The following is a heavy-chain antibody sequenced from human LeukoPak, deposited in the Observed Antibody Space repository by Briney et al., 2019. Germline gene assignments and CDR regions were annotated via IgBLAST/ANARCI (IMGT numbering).Heavy chain of an antibody. Sequence: GGSLRLSCAASGFTFSTYGMTWVRQAPGKGLEWVAFIRYDGSNKYYADSVKGRFTISRDNSKNTLYLQMNSLRAEDTAVYYCAKAANYGDYFDYWGQGTLVTVPS. J-gene: IGHJ4*02. CDR1: GFTFSTYG. V-gene: IGHV3-30*02. CDR3: AKAANYGDYFDY. CDR2: IRYDGSNK. D-gene: IGHD4-17*01.